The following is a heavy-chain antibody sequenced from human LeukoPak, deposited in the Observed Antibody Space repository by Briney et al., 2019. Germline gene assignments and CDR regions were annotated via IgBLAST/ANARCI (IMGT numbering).Heavy chain of an antibody. Sequence: GGSLRISCAASGFTFSDHYMDWVRQAPGKGLEWVGRARNKAYNYITEYAASVKGRFTISRDDSENSLFLQMGSLKIEDTAVYFCATGSPNYDFWSGYYNPKRYYYMDVWGKGTTVTVSS. D-gene: IGHD3-3*01. CDR3: ATGSPNYDFWSGYYNPKRYYYMDV. V-gene: IGHV3-72*01. CDR1: GFTFSDHY. J-gene: IGHJ6*03. CDR2: ARNKAYNYIT.